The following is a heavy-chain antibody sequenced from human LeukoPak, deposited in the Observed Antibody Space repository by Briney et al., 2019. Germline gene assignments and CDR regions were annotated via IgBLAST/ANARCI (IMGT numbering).Heavy chain of an antibody. Sequence: GGSLRLSCGVSGFTFSDYWMNWVRQAPGKGLEWVASIKQDGSEKSYVDSVKGRFTISRDNAKNSLYLQMSSLRAEDTAVYYCASPTHWYFDLWGRGTLVTVSS. J-gene: IGHJ2*01. CDR2: IKQDGSEK. CDR1: GFTFSDYW. V-gene: IGHV3-7*03. CDR3: ASPTHWYFDL.